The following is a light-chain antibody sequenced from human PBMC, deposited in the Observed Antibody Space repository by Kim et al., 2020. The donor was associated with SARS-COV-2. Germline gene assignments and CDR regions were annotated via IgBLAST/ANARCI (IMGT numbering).Light chain of an antibody. J-gene: IGLJ1*01. CDR1: SLRRYY. CDR3: NSRDSSGNYYV. CDR2: GKN. V-gene: IGLV3-19*01. Sequence: SSELTQDPAVSVALGQTVRITCQGDSLRRYYASWYQQKPGQAPVFVIYGKNNRPSGIPDRFSGSSSGNTASLTITGAQAEDEADYYCNSRDSSGNYYVFGTGTKVTVL.